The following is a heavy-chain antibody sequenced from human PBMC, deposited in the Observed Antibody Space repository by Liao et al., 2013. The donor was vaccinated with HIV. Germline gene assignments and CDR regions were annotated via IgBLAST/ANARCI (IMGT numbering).Heavy chain of an antibody. J-gene: IGHJ4*02. D-gene: IGHD3-3*01. CDR2: IYYSGST. CDR1: GGSISSYY. CDR3: ARSSIFGVGGGDY. V-gene: IGHV4-59*01. Sequence: QVQLQESGPGLVKPSETLSLTCTVSGGSISSYYWSWIRQPPGKGLEWIGYIYYSGSTNYNPSLKSRVTISVDTSKNQFSLKLSSVTAADTAVYYCARSSIFGVGGGDYWGQGNPGHRLL.